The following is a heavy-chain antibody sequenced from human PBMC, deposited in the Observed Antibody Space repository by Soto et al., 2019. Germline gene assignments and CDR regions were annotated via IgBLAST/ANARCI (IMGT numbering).Heavy chain of an antibody. CDR1: GYTFTSYA. D-gene: IGHD3-16*01. J-gene: IGHJ4*02. CDR2: INAGNGNT. Sequence: QVQLVQSGAEEKKPGASVKVSCKASGYTFTSYAMHWVRQAPGQRLEWMGRINAGNGNTKYSQKFQGRVTITRDTSASTAYMELSSLRSEDTAVYYCARAVGGPTSNLDYWGQGTLVTVSS. CDR3: ARAVGGPTSNLDY. V-gene: IGHV1-3*05.